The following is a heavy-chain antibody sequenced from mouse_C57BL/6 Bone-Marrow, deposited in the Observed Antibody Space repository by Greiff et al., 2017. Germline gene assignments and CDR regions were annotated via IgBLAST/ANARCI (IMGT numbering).Heavy chain of an antibody. CDR2: IYYSGTI. D-gene: IGHD4-1*01. Sequence: EVKLMESGPGLVKPSQTVFLTCTVTGISITTGNYRWSWIRQFPGNKLEWIGYIYYSGTITYNPSLTSRTTITRDTPKNQFFLEMNSLTAEDTATYYCAREGLTGTDAMDYWGQGTSVTVSS. J-gene: IGHJ4*01. CDR1: GISITTGNYR. V-gene: IGHV3-5*01. CDR3: AREGLTGTDAMDY.